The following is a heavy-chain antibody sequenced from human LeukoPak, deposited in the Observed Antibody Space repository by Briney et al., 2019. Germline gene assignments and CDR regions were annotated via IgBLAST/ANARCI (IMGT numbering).Heavy chain of an antibody. CDR3: ARDVY. CDR2: IEGDGSEK. CDR1: GFTFTNCW. V-gene: IGHV3-7*01. Sequence: PGGSLRLSCAASGFTFTNCWMSWVRQAPGKGLEWVANIEGDGSEKNYVDSVKGRFTISRDNAKNSLFLQMNSLRAEDTAVYYCARDVYWGQGTLVTVSS. J-gene: IGHJ4*02.